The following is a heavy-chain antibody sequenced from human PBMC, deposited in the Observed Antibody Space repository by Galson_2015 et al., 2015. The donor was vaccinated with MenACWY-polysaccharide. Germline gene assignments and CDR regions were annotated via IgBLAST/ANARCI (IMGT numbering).Heavy chain of an antibody. V-gene: IGHV3-48*02. J-gene: IGHJ4*02. Sequence: LRLSCAASGFTFTSYSMNWVRQAPGKGLEWVAYISTTGSNIYYADSVKGRFTISRDNARKSLYLQISSLGDEDTAVYYCARDVETKGGRTDYWGQGTLVTVSS. CDR1: GFTFTSYS. CDR3: ARDVETKGGRTDY. D-gene: IGHD1-1*01. CDR2: ISTTGSNI.